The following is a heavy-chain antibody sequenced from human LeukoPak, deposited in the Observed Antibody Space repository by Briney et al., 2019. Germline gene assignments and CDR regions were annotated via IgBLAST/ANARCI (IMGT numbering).Heavy chain of an antibody. V-gene: IGHV3-33*01. CDR1: GFTFSSYG. CDR2: IWYDGSKK. Sequence: PGGSLRLSCAASGFTFSSYGMHWVRQAPGKGLEWVAVIWYDGSKKYYADSVKGRFTISRDNSKNTLSLQMNSLRGEDTAMYYCARYFGTMVALDYWGQGMLVTVSS. CDR3: ARYFGTMVALDY. D-gene: IGHD4/OR15-4a*01. J-gene: IGHJ4*02.